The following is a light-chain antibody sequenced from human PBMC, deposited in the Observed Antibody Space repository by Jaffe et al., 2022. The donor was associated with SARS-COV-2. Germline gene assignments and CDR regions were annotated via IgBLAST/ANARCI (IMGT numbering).Light chain of an antibody. J-gene: IGKJ1*01. CDR2: AAS. Sequence: EIVLTQSPATLSVSPGERATLSCRASQDVSTNLAWFQQKPGQAPRLLIYAASTRAPGVPARFSGSGSWTDFTLTISNLQSEDFAVYYCQQYNDWPRTFGLGTKVEAK. CDR1: QDVSTN. CDR3: QQYNDWPRT. V-gene: IGKV3-15*01.